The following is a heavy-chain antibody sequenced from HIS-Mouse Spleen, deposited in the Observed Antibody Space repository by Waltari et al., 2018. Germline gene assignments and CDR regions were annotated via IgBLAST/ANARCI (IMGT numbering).Heavy chain of an antibody. CDR1: GGTFSSYA. Sequence: QVQLVQSGAEVKKPGSSVKVSCTASGGTFSSYAISWVGQAPGQGLEWMGGIIPIFGTANYAQKCQGRVTITADESTSTAYMELSSLRSEDTAVYYCATRAGCYYAFDIWGQGTMVTVSS. V-gene: IGHV1-69*01. J-gene: IGHJ3*02. D-gene: IGHD1-26*01. CDR3: ATRAGCYYAFDI. CDR2: IIPIFGTA.